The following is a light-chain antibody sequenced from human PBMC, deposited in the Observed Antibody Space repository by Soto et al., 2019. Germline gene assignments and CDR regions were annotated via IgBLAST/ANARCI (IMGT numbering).Light chain of an antibody. CDR3: QQYHGYSWT. CDR1: QNISNW. CDR2: EAS. J-gene: IGKJ1*01. V-gene: IGKV1-5*03. Sequence: DIEMTQSPSTLSASVGDRVTITCRARQNISNWLAWYQQKPGKARKFLIYEASILEDGVPSRFSGSASGTEFPLTITSLHPDDFATYSCQQYHGYSWTLGQGTKVDTK.